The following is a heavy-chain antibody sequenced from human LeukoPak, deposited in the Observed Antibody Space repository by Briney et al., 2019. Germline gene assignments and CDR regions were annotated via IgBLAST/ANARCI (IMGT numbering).Heavy chain of an antibody. J-gene: IGHJ4*02. CDR1: GFTFSDYY. V-gene: IGHV3-11*01. Sequence: GGSLRLSCAASGFTFSDYYMSWLRQAPGKGLEWVSYISSSGSTIYYADSVKGRFTISRDNAKNSLYLQMNSLRAEDTAVYYCASPAPNSGYVGNFDYWGQGTLVTVSS. D-gene: IGHD5-12*01. CDR3: ASPAPNSGYVGNFDY. CDR2: ISSSGSTI.